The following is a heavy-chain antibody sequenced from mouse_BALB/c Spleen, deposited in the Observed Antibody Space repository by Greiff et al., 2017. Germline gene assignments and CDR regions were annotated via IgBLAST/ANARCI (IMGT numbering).Heavy chain of an antibody. J-gene: IGHJ4*01. CDR1: GYTFTSYW. V-gene: IGHV1S81*02. CDR2: INPSNGRT. Sequence: VQLQQSGAELVKPGASVKLSCKASGYTFTSYWMHWVKQRPGQGLEWIGEINPSNGRTNYNEKFKSKATLTVDKSSSTAYMQLSSLTSEDSAVYSCARFGNYSYYAMDYWGQGTSVTVSS. D-gene: IGHD2-1*01. CDR3: ARFGNYSYYAMDY.